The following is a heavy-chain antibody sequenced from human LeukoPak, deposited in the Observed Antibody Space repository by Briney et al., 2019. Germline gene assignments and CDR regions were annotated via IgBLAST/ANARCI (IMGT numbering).Heavy chain of an antibody. CDR3: ARGPRSGGYYYYYYYMDV. J-gene: IGHJ6*03. CDR1: GGSFSGYY. CDR2: INHSGST. D-gene: IGHD1-14*01. Sequence: SETLSLTCAAYGGSFSGYYWSWIRQPPGKGLEWIGEINHSGSTNYNPSLKSRVTISVDTSKNQFSLKLSSVTAADTAVYYCARGPRSGGYYYYYYYMDVWGKGTTVTVSS. V-gene: IGHV4-34*01.